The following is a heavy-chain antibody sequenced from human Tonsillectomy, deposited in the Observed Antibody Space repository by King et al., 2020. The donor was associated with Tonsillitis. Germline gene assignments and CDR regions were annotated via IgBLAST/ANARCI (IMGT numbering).Heavy chain of an antibody. J-gene: IGHJ4*02. Sequence: VQLVESGGGVVQPGRSLRLSCAASGFIFSSYAMHWVRQAPGKRLEWVAAMSFDGGNKFYADSVKGRFTISRDNSKNTLYLQMNSLRFEDTAVYYCARSIAAADPADFWGQGTLVTVSS. CDR2: MSFDGGNK. D-gene: IGHD6-13*01. CDR3: ARSIAAADPADF. V-gene: IGHV3-30*04. CDR1: GFIFSSYA.